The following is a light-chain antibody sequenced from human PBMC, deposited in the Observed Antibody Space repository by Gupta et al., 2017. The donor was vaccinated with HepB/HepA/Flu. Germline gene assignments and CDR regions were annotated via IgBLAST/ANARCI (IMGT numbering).Light chain of an antibody. CDR3: QKYYSAPWT. CDR2: AAS. V-gene: IGKV1-27*01. J-gene: IGKJ1*01. CDR1: QGISSY. Sequence: IQMTQSPSSLSASVGDRVTITCRASQGISSYLAWYQQKPGKIPKLLIYAASTLQSGVPSRFSGSGSGTDFTLTISSLQPEDVATYYCQKYYSAPWTFGQGTTVEIK.